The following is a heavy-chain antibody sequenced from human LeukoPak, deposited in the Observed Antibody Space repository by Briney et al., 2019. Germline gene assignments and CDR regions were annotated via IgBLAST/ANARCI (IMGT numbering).Heavy chain of an antibody. CDR2: IYYSGST. D-gene: IGHD3-22*01. J-gene: IGHJ3*02. Sequence: PSETLSLTCTVSGGSISSGDYYWSWIRQPPGKGLEWIGYIYYSGSTYYNPSLKSRVTISVDTSKNQFSLKLSSVTAADTAVCYCAREDYYDSSGSRAFDIWGQGTMVTVSS. V-gene: IGHV4-30-4*01. CDR3: AREDYYDSSGSRAFDI. CDR1: GGSISSGDYY.